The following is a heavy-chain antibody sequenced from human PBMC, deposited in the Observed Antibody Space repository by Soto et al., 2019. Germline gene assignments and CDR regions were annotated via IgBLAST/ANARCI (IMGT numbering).Heavy chain of an antibody. CDR1: GASINSAGYY. CDR2: IYYSGRT. V-gene: IGHV4-31*03. CDR3: ARVLPTYWYFDL. D-gene: IGHD1-26*01. Sequence: PSETLSLTCNVSGASINSAGYYWSWIRQHPGKGPEWIGYIYYSGRTYYNPSLKTRVTISIGTSKTQFSLKLSSVTAADTAVYYCARVLPTYWYFDLWGRGTLVTVSS. J-gene: IGHJ2*01.